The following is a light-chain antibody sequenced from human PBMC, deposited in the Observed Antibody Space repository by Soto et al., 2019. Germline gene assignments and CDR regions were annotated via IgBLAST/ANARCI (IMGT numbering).Light chain of an antibody. CDR2: GNS. Sequence: QSVLTQPPSVSGAPGQRVTISCTGSSSNIGAGYDVHWYQQLPGTAPKLLIYGNSNRPSGVPDRFSGSKSGTSASLAITGRQAEDDADYYCQSYDSSLSGWVFGGGTKLTVL. CDR1: SSNIGAGYD. V-gene: IGLV1-40*01. CDR3: QSYDSSLSGWV. J-gene: IGLJ3*02.